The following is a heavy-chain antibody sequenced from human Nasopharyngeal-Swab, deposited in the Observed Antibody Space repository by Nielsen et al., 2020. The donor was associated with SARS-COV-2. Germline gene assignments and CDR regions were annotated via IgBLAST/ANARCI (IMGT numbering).Heavy chain of an antibody. V-gene: IGHV3-7*01. CDR1: GFTFSSYW. D-gene: IGHD4-23*01. J-gene: IGHJ3*02. CDR3: ASPKTFYGGNTGVDRAFDI. Sequence: GGSLRLSCAASGFTFSSYWMSWVRQAPGKGLEWVANIKQDGSEKYYVDSVKGRFTISRDNAKNTLYLQMNSLRAEDTAVYYCASPKTFYGGNTGVDRAFDIWGQGTMVTVSS. CDR2: IKQDGSEK.